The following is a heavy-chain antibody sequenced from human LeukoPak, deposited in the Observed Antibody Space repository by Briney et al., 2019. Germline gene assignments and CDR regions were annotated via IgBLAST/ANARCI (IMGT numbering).Heavy chain of an antibody. J-gene: IGHJ6*02. Sequence: GGSLRLSCAASGFTFNNYGMNWVRQAPGKGLEWLSYISGIGTTIYYADSVKGRSTTSRDNAKNSLYLQMSSLRDEDTAVYYCARVEQQPRAVCGMDVWGQGTTVTVSS. V-gene: IGHV3-48*02. CDR1: GFTFNNYG. CDR3: ARVEQQPRAVCGMDV. D-gene: IGHD6-13*01. CDR2: ISGIGTTI.